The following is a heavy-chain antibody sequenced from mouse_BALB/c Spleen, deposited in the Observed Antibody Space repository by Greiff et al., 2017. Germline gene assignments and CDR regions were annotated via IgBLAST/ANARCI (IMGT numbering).Heavy chain of an antibody. V-gene: IGHV1S22*01. J-gene: IGHJ2*01. CDR1: GYTFTSYW. CDR3: TRIFPDY. CDR2: IYPGSGST. Sequence: LQQPGSELVRPGASVKLSCKASGYTFTSYWMHWVKQRPGQGLEWIGNIYPGSGSTNYDEKFKSKATLTVDTSSSTAYMQLSSLTSEDSAVYYCTRIFPDYWGQGTTLTVSS.